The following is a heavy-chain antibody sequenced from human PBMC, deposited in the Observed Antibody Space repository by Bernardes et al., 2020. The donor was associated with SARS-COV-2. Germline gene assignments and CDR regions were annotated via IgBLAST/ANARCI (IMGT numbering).Heavy chain of an antibody. Sequence: VGSLILSCVVSGLTIRNSWMHWVRQAPGQGLVWVARVKGDGSIPNYEDSVKGRFTISRDNAKNTLYLQMNSLRAEDTAVYYCDLTYYYDSSGYNWGQGTLVTVSS. CDR1: GLTIRNSW. CDR2: VKGDGSIP. D-gene: IGHD3-22*01. J-gene: IGHJ4*02. CDR3: DLTYYYDSSGYN. V-gene: IGHV3-74*01.